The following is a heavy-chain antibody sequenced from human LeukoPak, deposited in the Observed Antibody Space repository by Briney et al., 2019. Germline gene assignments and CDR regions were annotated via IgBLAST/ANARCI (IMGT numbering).Heavy chain of an antibody. CDR1: GFTFTTYA. CDR2: ISGSGGST. CDR3: AKALYYFDS. J-gene: IGHJ4*02. V-gene: IGHV3-23*01. Sequence: GFLRLSCAASGFTFTTYAMTWVRQAPGKGLEWVSGISGSGGSTYYADSVKGRLTISRDNSKNTLYLQMNSLRAEDTAVYYCAKALYYFDSWGQGTLVTVSS.